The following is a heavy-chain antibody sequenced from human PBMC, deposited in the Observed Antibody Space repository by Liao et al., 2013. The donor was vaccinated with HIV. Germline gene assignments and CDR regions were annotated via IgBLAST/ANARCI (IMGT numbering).Heavy chain of an antibody. CDR2: IYTSGTT. Sequence: QVQLQESGPGLVKPSETLSLTCTVSGGSISRYYWSWIRQPAGKGLEWIGRIYTSGTTNYNPSLKSRVTMSVDTSKNQFSLKLRSVTAADTAVYYCARDSVLHCSSTSCYTYYFDYWGQGTLVTVSS. CDR1: GGSISRYY. V-gene: IGHV4-4*07. CDR3: ARDSVLHCSSTSCYTYYFDY. J-gene: IGHJ4*02. D-gene: IGHD2-2*02.